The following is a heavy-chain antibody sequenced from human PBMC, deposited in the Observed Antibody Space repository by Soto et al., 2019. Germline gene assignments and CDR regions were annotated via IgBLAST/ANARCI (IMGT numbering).Heavy chain of an antibody. Sequence: PGGSLRLSCAGSGFIFSNYAMSWVRQAPGKGLEWVSSMSGIGGSKWYADSVKGRFTISSDSAQSTIYLHMNSLRGEDTALYYCAKELASMWFPLDNWGQGALVTVSS. V-gene: IGHV3-23*01. CDR3: AKELASMWFPLDN. CDR1: GFIFSNYA. CDR2: MSGIGGSK. J-gene: IGHJ4*02. D-gene: IGHD2-21*01.